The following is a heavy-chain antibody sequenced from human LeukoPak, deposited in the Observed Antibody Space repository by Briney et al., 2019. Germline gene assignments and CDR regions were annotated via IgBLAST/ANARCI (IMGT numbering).Heavy chain of an antibody. V-gene: IGHV5-51*01. CDR2: IYPGDSDT. D-gene: IGHD2-15*01. Sequence: GESLKISCKGSGYRFTSYWIGWVRQMPGKGLEWMGIIYPGDSDTRYSPSFQGQVTISADNSISTAYLQWSSLKASDTAMYYCASLGYCSGGNCYSYFDYWGQGTLVTVSS. J-gene: IGHJ4*02. CDR1: GYRFTSYW. CDR3: ASLGYCSGGNCYSYFDY.